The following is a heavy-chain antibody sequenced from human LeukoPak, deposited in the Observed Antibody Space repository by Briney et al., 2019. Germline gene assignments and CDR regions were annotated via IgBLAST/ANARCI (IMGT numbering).Heavy chain of an antibody. D-gene: IGHD2-2*01. CDR1: GYTFTGYY. Sequence: ASVKVSCKASGYTFTGYYMHWVRQAPGQGLEWMGWINPNSGGTNYAQKFQGRVTMTRDTSISTAYMELSRLRSDDTAVYYCARDQHIVVVPAASSRWGQGTLVTVSS. CDR2: INPNSGGT. V-gene: IGHV1-2*02. CDR3: ARDQHIVVVPAASSR. J-gene: IGHJ4*02.